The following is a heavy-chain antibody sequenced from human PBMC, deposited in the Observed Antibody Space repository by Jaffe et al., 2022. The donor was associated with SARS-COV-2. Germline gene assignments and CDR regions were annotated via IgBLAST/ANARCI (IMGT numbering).Heavy chain of an antibody. CDR1: GFSLSNARMG. Sequence: QVTLKESGPVLVKPTETLTLTCTVSGFSLSNARMGVSWIRQPPGKALEWLAHIFSNDEKSYSTSLKSRLTISKDTSKSQVVLTMTNMDPVDTATYYCARIRVGGVVAATQGGWYFDLWGRGTLVTVSS. J-gene: IGHJ2*01. V-gene: IGHV2-26*01. CDR3: ARIRVGGVVAATQGGWYFDL. CDR2: IFSNDEK. D-gene: IGHD2-15*01.